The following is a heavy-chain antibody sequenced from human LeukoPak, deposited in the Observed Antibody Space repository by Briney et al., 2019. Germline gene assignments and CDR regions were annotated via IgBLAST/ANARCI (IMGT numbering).Heavy chain of an antibody. CDR3: TDAVAG. V-gene: IGHV3-53*05. CDR1: GFSVGNNY. CDR2: IYTDGST. Sequence: GGSLRLSCAASGFSVGNNYVTWVRQPPGKGLEWVSVIYTDGSTYYADSVKGRFIISRDSSKNTLYLQMNSLRAEDTAVYYCTDAVAGWGQGTLVTVFS. J-gene: IGHJ4*02. D-gene: IGHD4-23*01.